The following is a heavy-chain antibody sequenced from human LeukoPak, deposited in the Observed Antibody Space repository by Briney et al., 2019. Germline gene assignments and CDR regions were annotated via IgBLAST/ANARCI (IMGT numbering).Heavy chain of an antibody. J-gene: IGHJ4*02. CDR2: IYYSGST. Sequence: SQTLSLTCTVSGGSISSGSYYWSWIRQPPGKGLEWIGYIYYSGSTNYNPSLKSRVTISVDTSKNQFSLKLSSVTAADTAVYYCARGYSSSSEPFDYWGQGTLVTVSS. CDR1: GGSISSGSYY. CDR3: ARGYSSSSEPFDY. D-gene: IGHD6-6*01. V-gene: IGHV4-61*01.